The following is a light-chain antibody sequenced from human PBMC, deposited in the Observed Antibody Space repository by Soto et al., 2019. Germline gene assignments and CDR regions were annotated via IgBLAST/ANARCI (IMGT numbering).Light chain of an antibody. Sequence: DVVLTQSPLSLPVALGQPASISCRSSQSLVFSDGNTYLNWYHQRPGQSPRRLIYKVSNRDSGVPDRFSGSGSGTEFTLKISRVEAEDVGLYYCMQTTRWLWTFGQGTKVEIK. CDR3: MQTTRWLWT. V-gene: IGKV2-30*01. J-gene: IGKJ1*01. CDR2: KVS. CDR1: QSLVFSDGNTY.